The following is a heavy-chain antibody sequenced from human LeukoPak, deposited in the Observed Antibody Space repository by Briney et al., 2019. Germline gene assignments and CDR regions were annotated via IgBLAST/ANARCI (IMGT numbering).Heavy chain of an antibody. V-gene: IGHV1-69*04. Sequence: ASVKVSCKASGGTFISYTISWVRQAPGQGLEWMGRIIPILGIANYAQKFQGRVTITADKSTSTAYMELSSLRSEDTAVYYYARERVVNGAFDIWGQGTMVTVSS. CDR2: IIPILGIA. CDR1: GGTFISYT. D-gene: IGHD3-3*01. J-gene: IGHJ3*02. CDR3: ARERVVNGAFDI.